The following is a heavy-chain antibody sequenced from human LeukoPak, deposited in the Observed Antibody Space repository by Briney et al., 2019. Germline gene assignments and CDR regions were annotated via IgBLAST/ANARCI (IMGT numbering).Heavy chain of an antibody. J-gene: IGHJ5*02. V-gene: IGHV3-21*01. CDR1: GFTFSSYS. CDR3: AREPGIAVAGTFSGRFDP. D-gene: IGHD6-19*01. Sequence: GGSLRLSCAASGFTFSSYSMNWVRQAPGKGLEWVSSISSSSSYIYYADSVKGRFTISRDNAKNSLYLQMNSLRAEDTAAYYCAREPGIAVAGTFSGRFDPWGQGTLVTVSS. CDR2: ISSSSSYI.